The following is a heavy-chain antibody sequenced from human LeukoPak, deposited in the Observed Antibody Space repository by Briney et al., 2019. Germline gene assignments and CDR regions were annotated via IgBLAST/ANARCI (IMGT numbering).Heavy chain of an antibody. J-gene: IGHJ6*02. D-gene: IGHD2-21*01. V-gene: IGHV3-30-3*01. CDR3: ARVVVSGPLGYYYYGMDV. CDR1: GFTFSSYA. CDR2: ISYDGSNK. Sequence: PGGSLRLSCAASGFTFSSYAMHWVRQAPGKGLEWVAVISYDGSNKYYADSVKGRFTISRDNSKNTLYLQMNSLRAEDTAVYYCARVVVSGPLGYYYYGMDVWGQGTTVTVSS.